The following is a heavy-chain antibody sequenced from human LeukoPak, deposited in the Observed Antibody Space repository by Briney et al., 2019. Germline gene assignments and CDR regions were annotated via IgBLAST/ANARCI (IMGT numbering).Heavy chain of an antibody. Sequence: PSETLSLTCAVYGGSFSGYYWSWIRQPPGEGLEWIGEINHSGSTNYNPSLKSRATISVDTSKNQFSLKLSSVTAADTAVYYCASHLARIAARLGYYYYGMDVWGQGTTVTVSS. CDR2: INHSGST. CDR1: GGSFSGYY. V-gene: IGHV4-34*01. J-gene: IGHJ6*02. CDR3: ASHLARIAARLGYYYYGMDV. D-gene: IGHD6-6*01.